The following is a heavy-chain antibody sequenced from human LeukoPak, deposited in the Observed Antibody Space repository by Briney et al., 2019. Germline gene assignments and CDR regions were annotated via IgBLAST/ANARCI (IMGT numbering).Heavy chain of an antibody. D-gene: IGHD6-13*01. CDR2: IYYSGST. Sequence: PSETLSLTCTVSGGSISSYYWSWIRQTPGKGLEWIGYIYYSGSTYYNPSLKSRVTISVDTSKNQFSLKLSSVTAADTAVYYCASAGYSSSWYVFAPQGYFDYWGQGTLVTVSS. V-gene: IGHV4-59*08. CDR1: GGSISSYY. J-gene: IGHJ4*02. CDR3: ASAGYSSSWYVFAPQGYFDY.